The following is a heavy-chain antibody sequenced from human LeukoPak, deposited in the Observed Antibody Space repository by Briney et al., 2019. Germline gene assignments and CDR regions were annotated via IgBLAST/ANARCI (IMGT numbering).Heavy chain of an antibody. CDR3: AKDRDLLGAIYYFDD. D-gene: IGHD1-26*01. CDR2: LSYDGGDK. J-gene: IGHJ4*02. Sequence: PGGSLRLSCAASGFTFSRYGMHWVRQAPGKGLEGVAVLSYDGGDKYYADSVKGRFTISRDNSKNTLYLQMNSLSTEDTAVYYCAKDRDLLGAIYYFDDWGQGTLVTASS. V-gene: IGHV3-30*18. CDR1: GFTFSRYG.